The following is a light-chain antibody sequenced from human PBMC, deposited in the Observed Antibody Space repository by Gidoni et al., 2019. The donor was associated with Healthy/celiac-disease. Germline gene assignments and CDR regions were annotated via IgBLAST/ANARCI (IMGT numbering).Light chain of an antibody. J-gene: IGKJ2*01. CDR3: QQYNSYSPYT. V-gene: IGKV1-5*03. Sequence: DIQMTQSPSTLSASVGDRVTITCRASQSSSSWLAWYQQKPGKAPKLLIYKASSLESGVPSRFSGSGSGTEFTLTISSLQPDDFATYYCQQYNSYSPYTFXXXTKLEIK. CDR2: KAS. CDR1: QSSSSW.